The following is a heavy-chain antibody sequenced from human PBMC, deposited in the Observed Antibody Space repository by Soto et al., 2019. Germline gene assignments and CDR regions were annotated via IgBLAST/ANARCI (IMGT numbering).Heavy chain of an antibody. J-gene: IGHJ6*02. CDR1: GYSFTRYW. CDR2: IDPSDSYT. Sequence: PGESLTISCKWSGYSFTRYWISWVRQMPGKGLEWMGRIDPSDSYTNYSPSFQGHVTISADKSISTAYLQWSSLKASDTAMYYCARRPVVAADYYYYGMDVWGQGTTVTVSS. CDR3: ARRPVVAADYYYYGMDV. D-gene: IGHD2-15*01. V-gene: IGHV5-10-1*01.